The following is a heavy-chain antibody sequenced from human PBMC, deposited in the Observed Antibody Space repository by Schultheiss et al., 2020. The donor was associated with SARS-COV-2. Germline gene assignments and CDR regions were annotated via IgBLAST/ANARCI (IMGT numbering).Heavy chain of an antibody. CDR1: GFTFSSYG. CDR3: AKDVAY. CDR2: ISYDGSNK. J-gene: IGHJ4*02. V-gene: IGHV3-30*18. Sequence: GGSLRLSCAASGFTFSSYGMHWVLQAPGKGLEWVAVISYDGSNKYYADSVKGRFTISRDNSKNTLYLQMNSLRAEDTAVYYCAKDVAYWGQGTLVTVSS.